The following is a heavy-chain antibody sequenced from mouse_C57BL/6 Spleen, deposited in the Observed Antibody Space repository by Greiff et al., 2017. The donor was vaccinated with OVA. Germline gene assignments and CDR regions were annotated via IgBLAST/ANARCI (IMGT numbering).Heavy chain of an antibody. Sequence: VQLQQSGAELVRPGTSVKVSCKASGYAFTNYLIEWVKQRPGQGLEWIGVINPGSGGTNYNEKFKGKATLTADKSSSTAYMQLSSLTSEDSAVYFCARSDYDYESGCAYGGKGTLVTVSA. CDR1: GYAFTNYL. J-gene: IGHJ3*01. V-gene: IGHV1-54*01. D-gene: IGHD2-4*01. CDR2: INPGSGGT. CDR3: ARSDYDYESGCAY.